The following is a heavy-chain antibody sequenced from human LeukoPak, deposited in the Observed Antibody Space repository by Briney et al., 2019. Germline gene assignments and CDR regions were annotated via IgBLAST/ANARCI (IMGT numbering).Heavy chain of an antibody. CDR2: FSISGSP. CDR3: ARERIREIPSLDF. J-gene: IGHJ4*02. V-gene: IGHV4-61*02. D-gene: IGHD3-10*01. Sequence: SETLSLTCTVSGASISSTFYSWTWIRQPAGQGLEFIGRFSISGSPNYSPSLKSRVNISMDTSKNQFSLRLTSVTAADTAIYFCARERIREIPSLDFWGQGTLVTVSS. CDR1: GASISSTFYS.